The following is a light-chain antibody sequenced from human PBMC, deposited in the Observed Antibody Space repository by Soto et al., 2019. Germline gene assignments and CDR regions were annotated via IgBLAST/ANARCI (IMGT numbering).Light chain of an antibody. CDR1: QSVNNNF. V-gene: IGKV3-20*01. CDR2: DAS. CDR3: QQYVTSPLT. J-gene: IGKJ4*01. Sequence: EIVLTQSPGTLSLSPGERATLSCRASQSVNNNFLAWYQQKPGQAPRLLIYDASRRATGIPDRFSGSGSGTDFTLTISRLEPEDFAVYSCQQYVTSPLTFGGGTKVEIK.